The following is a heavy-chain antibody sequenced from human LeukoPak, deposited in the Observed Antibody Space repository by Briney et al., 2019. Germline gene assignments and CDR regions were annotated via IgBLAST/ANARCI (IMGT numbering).Heavy chain of an antibody. D-gene: IGHD5-12*01. CDR3: TRPRLGYDYLLDY. CDR1: GFTFDDYG. V-gene: IGHV3-20*04. J-gene: IGHJ4*02. Sequence: GGSLRLSCAASGFTFDDYGMSWVRQVPGKGLEWVSGINWNGGSTAYADSVKGRFTISRDNAKNSLYLQMNSLNTEDTAVYYCTRPRLGYDYLLDYWGQGTLVTVSS. CDR2: INWNGGST.